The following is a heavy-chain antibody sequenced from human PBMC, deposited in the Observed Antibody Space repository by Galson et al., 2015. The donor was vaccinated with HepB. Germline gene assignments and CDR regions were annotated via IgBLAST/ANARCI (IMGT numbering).Heavy chain of an antibody. CDR2: IKQNGSEK. Sequence: SLRLSCAASGLSFSSYWMSWVRQAPGKGLEWVANIKQNGSEKYYVDSVKGRFTISRDNAKNSLYLQMNSLRTEDTAVYYCARLLAVAGRFYFDYWGQGTLVTVSS. V-gene: IGHV3-7*01. J-gene: IGHJ4*02. CDR1: GLSFSSYW. CDR3: ARLLAVAGRFYFDY. D-gene: IGHD6-19*01.